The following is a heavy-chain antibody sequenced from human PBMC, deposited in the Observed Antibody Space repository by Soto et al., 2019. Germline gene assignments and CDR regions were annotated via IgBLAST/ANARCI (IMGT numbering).Heavy chain of an antibody. D-gene: IGHD3-10*01. CDR3: ASQSSGSYYDPYYHYGMDV. Sequence: QVQLVQSGAEVKKPGSSVKDSCKASGGTLSSYAISWVRQAPGQGLEWMGGIIPIFGTANYAQKFQGRVTITADESTSTAYMELSSLRSEDTAVYYCASQSSGSYYDPYYHYGMDVWGQGTTVTVSS. CDR2: IIPIFGTA. V-gene: IGHV1-69*01. CDR1: GGTLSSYA. J-gene: IGHJ6*02.